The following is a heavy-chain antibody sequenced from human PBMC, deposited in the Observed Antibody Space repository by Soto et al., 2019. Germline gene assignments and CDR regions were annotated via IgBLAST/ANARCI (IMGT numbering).Heavy chain of an antibody. CDR1: GASINGYY. D-gene: IGHD1-1*01. J-gene: IGHJ5*02. CDR2: IYATGTT. CDR3: VRDGTKTLRDWFDP. Sequence: SETLSLTCTVSGASINGYYWSWIRQSAGKGLEWIGRIYATGTTDYNPSLKSRVMMSVDTSKKQFSLRLRSVTAADTAVYYCVRDGTKTLRDWFDPWGQGISVTV. V-gene: IGHV4-4*07.